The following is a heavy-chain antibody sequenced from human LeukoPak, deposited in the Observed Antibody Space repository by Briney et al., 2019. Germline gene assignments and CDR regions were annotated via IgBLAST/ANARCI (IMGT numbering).Heavy chain of an antibody. J-gene: IGHJ3*02. CDR1: GGSISSYY. Sequence: PETLSLTCTVSGGSISSYYWSWIRQPPGKGLEWIGYIYYSGSTNYNPSLKSRVTISVDTSKNQFSLKLSSVTAADTAVYYCARHLLGGDAFDIWGQGTMVTVSS. V-gene: IGHV4-59*08. D-gene: IGHD3-16*01. CDR3: ARHLLGGDAFDI. CDR2: IYYSGST.